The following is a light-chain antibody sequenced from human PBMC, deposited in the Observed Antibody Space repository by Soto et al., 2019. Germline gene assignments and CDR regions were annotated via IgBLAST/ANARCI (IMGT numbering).Light chain of an antibody. CDR2: MND. Sequence: QSVLTQPPSASGTPGQRVTISCSGSSSNIGSDYVFWYQQLPGTAAKLLIYMNDQRPSGVPDRFSGSKYGTSGSLVISWLRSADEADYYCAAWDGSVTAYVLGTGTKLTVL. CDR3: AAWDGSVTAYV. V-gene: IGLV1-47*01. J-gene: IGLJ1*01. CDR1: SSNIGSDY.